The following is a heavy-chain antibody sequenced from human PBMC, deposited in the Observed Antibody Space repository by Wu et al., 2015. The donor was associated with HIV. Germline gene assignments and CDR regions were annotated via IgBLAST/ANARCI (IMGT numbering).Heavy chain of an antibody. CDR2: IIPIFGTT. V-gene: IGHV1-69*12. Sequence: QVQLVQSGAEVMKPGSSVKVSCKAAGGTFSSYGISWVRQAPGQGLEWMGGIIPIFGTTNYAQKFQGRVTITADESTSTAYMELSSLRSEDTAVYYCARGAIAAAGTTGGYYYYGMDVWGQGP. D-gene: IGHD6-13*01. CDR1: GGTFSSYG. CDR3: ARGAIAAAGTTGGYYYYGMDV. J-gene: IGHJ6*02.